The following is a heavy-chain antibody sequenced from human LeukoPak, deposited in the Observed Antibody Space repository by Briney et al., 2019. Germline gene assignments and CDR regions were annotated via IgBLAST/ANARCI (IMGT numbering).Heavy chain of an antibody. V-gene: IGHV4-4*02. Sequence: SGTLSLTCVVSGGSISSYNWWSWVRQPPGKGLEWIGEIYHSGSTNYNPSLKSRVTISLDKSKNQFSLKLSSVTAADTAVYYCARMYDRSGYYYPFDYWGQGTLVTVSS. D-gene: IGHD3-22*01. J-gene: IGHJ4*02. CDR3: ARMYDRSGYYYPFDY. CDR2: IYHSGST. CDR1: GGSISSYNW.